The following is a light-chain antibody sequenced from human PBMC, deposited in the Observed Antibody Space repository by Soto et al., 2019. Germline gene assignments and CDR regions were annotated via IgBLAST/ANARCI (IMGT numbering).Light chain of an antibody. CDR2: GAS. Sequence: EIVLTQSPGTLSLSPGERATLSCRASQSVSSNYLVWYQQKPGQAPRPLIYGASTRATGIPDRFSGSGSGIDFTLTISRLEPEDFAVYYCQQYAGSSYTFGQGTELEIK. V-gene: IGKV3-20*01. CDR1: QSVSSNY. J-gene: IGKJ2*01. CDR3: QQYAGSSYT.